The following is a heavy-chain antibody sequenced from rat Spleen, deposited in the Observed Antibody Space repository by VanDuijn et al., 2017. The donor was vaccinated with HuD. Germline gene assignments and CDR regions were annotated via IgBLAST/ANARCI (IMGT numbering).Heavy chain of an antibody. V-gene: IGHV5-27*01. CDR1: GFTFSNYY. Sequence: EVQVVESGGGLVQPGRSLKLSCAASGFTFSNYYMAWVRQAPTKGLEWVAYICACGDNTYYRDSVKGRFTISRDNAKSPLYLQLDSLRSEDTATYYCTTDTFYDGTYYPGGFDYWGQGVMVTVSS. CDR3: TTDTFYDGTYYPGGFDY. J-gene: IGHJ2*01. D-gene: IGHD1-12*02. CDR2: ICACGDNT.